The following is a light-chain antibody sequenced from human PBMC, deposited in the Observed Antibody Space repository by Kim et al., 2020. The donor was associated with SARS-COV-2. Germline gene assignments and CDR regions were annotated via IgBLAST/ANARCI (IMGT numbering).Light chain of an antibody. Sequence: ASTGDRVTITCRASQGVSSYLAWYQQKPGKAPKLLIYAASTLQSGVPSRFSGSGSGTDFTLTISCLQSEDFATYYCQQYYSYPRTFGQGTKVEIK. J-gene: IGKJ1*01. CDR3: QQYYSYPRT. V-gene: IGKV1-8*01. CDR1: QGVSSY. CDR2: AAS.